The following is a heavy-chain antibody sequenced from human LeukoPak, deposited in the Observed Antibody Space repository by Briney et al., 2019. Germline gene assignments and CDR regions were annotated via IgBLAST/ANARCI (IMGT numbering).Heavy chain of an antibody. D-gene: IGHD3-22*01. CDR1: GYTXTSYY. CDR2: INPSGGST. CDR3: ARVKPNYYDSSAYGTFDI. V-gene: IGHV1-46*01. Sequence: ASVKVSCKASGYTXTSYYMHWVRQAPGQGLEWMGIINPSGGSTSYAQKFQGRVTMTRDTSTSTVYMELSSLRSEDTAVYYCARVKPNYYDSSAYGTFDIWGQGTMVTVSS. J-gene: IGHJ3*02.